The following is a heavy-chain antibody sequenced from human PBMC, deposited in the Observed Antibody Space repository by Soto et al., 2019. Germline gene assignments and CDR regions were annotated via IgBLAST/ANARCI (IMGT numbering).Heavy chain of an antibody. D-gene: IGHD6-6*01. CDR2: IAAGGDSP. Sequence: GGSLRLSCVASGITFSNYPMSWVRQAPGKGLEWVSAIAAGGDSPYYEDSVKGRFNISRDNSKKTLYLQMDSLGPDDTAVYFCARSPLASRPTWFDPSGPATLVTVCS. V-gene: IGHV3-23*01. CDR3: ARSPLASRPTWFDP. J-gene: IGHJ5*02. CDR1: GITFSNYP.